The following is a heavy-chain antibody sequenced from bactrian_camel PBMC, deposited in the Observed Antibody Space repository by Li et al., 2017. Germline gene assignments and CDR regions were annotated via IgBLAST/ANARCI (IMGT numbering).Heavy chain of an antibody. CDR1: GFTFSSYY. CDR2: IYTGGGST. J-gene: IGHJ7*01. Sequence: HVQLVESGGGLVQPGGSLRLTCVASGFTFSSYYMTWVRQAPGKGLEWVSSIYTGGGSTYYADSVKGRFTISKYNAENTLYLQMNSLKPEDTAMYYCASGGLLYALDYWGKGTQVTVS. V-gene: IGHV3-2*01.